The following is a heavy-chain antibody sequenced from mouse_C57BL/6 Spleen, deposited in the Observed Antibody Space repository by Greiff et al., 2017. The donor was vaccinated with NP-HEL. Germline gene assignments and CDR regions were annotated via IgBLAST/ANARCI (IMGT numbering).Heavy chain of an antibody. J-gene: IGHJ2*01. CDR2: IDPNSGGT. Sequence: QVQLQQPGAELVKPGASVKLSCKASGYTFTSYWMHWVKQRPGRGLEWIGRIDPNSGGTKYNEKFKSKATLTVDKPSSTAYMQLSILTSEDSAFYYCASLDTTVVPFDYWGQGTTLTVSS. D-gene: IGHD1-1*01. CDR1: GYTFTSYW. CDR3: ASLDTTVVPFDY. V-gene: IGHV1-72*01.